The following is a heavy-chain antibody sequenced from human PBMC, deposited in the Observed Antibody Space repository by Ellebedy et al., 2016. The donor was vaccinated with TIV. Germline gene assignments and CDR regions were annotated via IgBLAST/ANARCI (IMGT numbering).Heavy chain of an antibody. CDR1: GFTFSTYW. J-gene: IGHJ4*02. V-gene: IGHV3-7*01. CDR3: ARDQIGRFDY. CDR2: IKLDGSEK. Sequence: GESLKISCAASGFTFSTYWMSWVRQAPEKGLEWVANIKLDGSEKYYVDSVKGRFTISRDNAKKSLYLQMNSLRAGDTAVYYCARDQIGRFDYWGQGTLVTVSS. D-gene: IGHD2-21*01.